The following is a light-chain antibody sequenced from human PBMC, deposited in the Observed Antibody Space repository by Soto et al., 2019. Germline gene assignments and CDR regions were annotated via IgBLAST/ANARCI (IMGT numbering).Light chain of an antibody. Sequence: DIQMTQSPSTLSASVGDRVTITCRASQSINSWLAWYQQKPGKAPNLLIYKASSLESGVPSRFSGSGSGTEFTLSISRLQPDDFATYYCQHYNSYSEAFGQGTKVDVK. CDR1: QSINSW. J-gene: IGKJ1*01. V-gene: IGKV1-5*03. CDR2: KAS. CDR3: QHYNSYSEA.